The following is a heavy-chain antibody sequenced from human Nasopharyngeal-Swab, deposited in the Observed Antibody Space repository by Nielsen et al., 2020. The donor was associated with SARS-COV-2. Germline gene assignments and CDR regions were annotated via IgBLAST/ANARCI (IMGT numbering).Heavy chain of an antibody. V-gene: IGHV4-59*01. CDR2: IYYSEST. Sequence: SETLSLTCTVSGGSISSYYWSWIRQPPGKGLEWIGYIYYSESTNYNPSLKSRVTISVGTSKNQFSLKLSSVTAADTAVYYCARGGSGFLHYVFDYWGQGTLVTVSS. J-gene: IGHJ4*02. CDR3: ARGGSGFLHYVFDY. D-gene: IGHD6-19*01. CDR1: GGSISSYY.